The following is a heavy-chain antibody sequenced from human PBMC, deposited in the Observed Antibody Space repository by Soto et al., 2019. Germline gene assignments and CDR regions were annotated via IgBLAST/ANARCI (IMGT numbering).Heavy chain of an antibody. J-gene: IGHJ4*02. CDR3: ATLGYCSGGSCYSV. CDR1: GFTFDDYA. V-gene: IGHV3-9*01. CDR2: ISWNSGSI. D-gene: IGHD2-15*01. Sequence: GGSLRLSCAASGFTFDDYAMHWVRQAPGKGLEWVSGISWNSGSIGYADSVKGRFTISRDNAKNSLYLQMNSLRAEDTALYYCATLGYCSGGSCYSVWGQGTLVTVSS.